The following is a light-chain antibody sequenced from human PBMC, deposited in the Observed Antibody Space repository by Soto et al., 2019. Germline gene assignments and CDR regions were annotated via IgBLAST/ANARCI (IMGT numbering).Light chain of an antibody. J-gene: IGKJ5*01. CDR3: QQTYTTPEIT. V-gene: IGKV1-39*01. CDR1: QSISIY. CDR2: GAS. Sequence: DMQITHSPSSLSASVSYRVPITFRASQSISIYLNWYQLKPGKAPNLLMYGASYLKSGVPTRFSGSGSGTDFTLTISSLQPEDFAIYYCQQTYTTPEITFGQGTRLEI.